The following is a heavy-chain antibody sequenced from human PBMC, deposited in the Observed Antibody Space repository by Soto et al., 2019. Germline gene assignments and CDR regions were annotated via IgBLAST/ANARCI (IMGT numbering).Heavy chain of an antibody. CDR1: GYTLTSYY. CDR2: IIPIFGTA. Sequence: ASVKVSCKASGYTLTSYYMHWVRQAPGQGLEWMGGIIPIFGTANYAQKFQGRVTITADESTSTAYMELSSLRSEDTAVYYCARGDSSGYYYQTPAFDIWGQGTMVTVSS. V-gene: IGHV1-69*13. CDR3: ARGDSSGYYYQTPAFDI. J-gene: IGHJ3*02. D-gene: IGHD3-22*01.